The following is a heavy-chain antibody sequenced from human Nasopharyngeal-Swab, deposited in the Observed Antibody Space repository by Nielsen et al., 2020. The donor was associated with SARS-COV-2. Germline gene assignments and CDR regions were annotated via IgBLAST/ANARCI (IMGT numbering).Heavy chain of an antibody. Sequence: GGSLRLSCAASGFTFSTYAMYWVRQPPAKGLEWVSIISGSGGSTYYADSVKGRFTISRDNSKNTLYLQMNSLRAEDTAVYYCAVHSGYDLYYYYYMDVWGKGTTVTVSS. V-gene: IGHV3-23*01. D-gene: IGHD5-12*01. J-gene: IGHJ6*03. CDR1: GFTFSTYA. CDR2: ISGSGGST. CDR3: AVHSGYDLYYYYYMDV.